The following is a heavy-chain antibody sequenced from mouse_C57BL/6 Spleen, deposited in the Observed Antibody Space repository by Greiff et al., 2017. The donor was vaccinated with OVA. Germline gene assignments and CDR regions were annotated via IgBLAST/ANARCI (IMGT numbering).Heavy chain of an antibody. V-gene: IGHV5-4*01. CDR3: ARDRDYGSSYDWFAY. CDR1: GFTFSSYA. CDR2: ISDGGSYT. J-gene: IGHJ3*01. D-gene: IGHD1-1*01. Sequence: EVQLVESGGGLVKPGGSLKLSCAASGFTFSSYAMSWVRQTPEKRLEWVATISDGGSYTYYPDNVKGRFTISRDNAKNNLYLQMSHLKSEDTAMYYCARDRDYGSSYDWFAYWGQGTLVTVSA.